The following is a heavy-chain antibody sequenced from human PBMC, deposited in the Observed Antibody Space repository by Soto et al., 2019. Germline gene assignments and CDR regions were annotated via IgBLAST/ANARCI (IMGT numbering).Heavy chain of an antibody. CDR3: AKAALEWSPRHPVYYYYYMDV. CDR1: GFTFSSYA. D-gene: IGHD3-3*01. CDR2: ISGSGGST. Sequence: GGSLRLSCAASGFTFSSYAMSWVRQAPGKGLEWVSAISGSGGSTYYADSVKGRFTISRDNSKNTLYLQMNSLRAEDTAVYYCAKAALEWSPRHPVYYYYYMDVWGKGTTVTVSS. J-gene: IGHJ6*03. V-gene: IGHV3-23*01.